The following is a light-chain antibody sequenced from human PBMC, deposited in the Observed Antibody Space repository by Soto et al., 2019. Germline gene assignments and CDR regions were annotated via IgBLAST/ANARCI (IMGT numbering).Light chain of an antibody. J-gene: IGKJ3*01. CDR1: QSINSW. CDR3: QYYDSYSGT. Sequence: DIQMTQSPSTLSASVGDRVTITCRASQSINSWLAWYQQKPGKAPRVLIYRASSLEGGVPSRFSGSGSGAEFTLTISSLQPDDFATYYCQYYDSYSGTFGPGTKVDIK. V-gene: IGKV1-5*03. CDR2: RAS.